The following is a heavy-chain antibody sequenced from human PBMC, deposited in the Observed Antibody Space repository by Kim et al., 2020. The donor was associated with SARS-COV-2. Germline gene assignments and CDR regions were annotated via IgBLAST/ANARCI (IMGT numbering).Heavy chain of an antibody. CDR3: ARDSTAYYYDSSGYYPNAFDI. D-gene: IGHD3-22*01. CDR2: IIPIFGTA. Sequence: SVKVSCKASGGTFSSYAISWVRQAPGQGLEWMGGIIPIFGTANYAQKFQGRVTITADESTSTAYMELSSLRSEDTAVYYCARDSTAYYYDSSGYYPNAFDIWGQGTMVTVSS. CDR1: GGTFSSYA. J-gene: IGHJ3*02. V-gene: IGHV1-69*13.